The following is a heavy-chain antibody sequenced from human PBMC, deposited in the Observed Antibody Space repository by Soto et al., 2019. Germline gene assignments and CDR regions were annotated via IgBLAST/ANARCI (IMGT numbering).Heavy chain of an antibody. CDR1: DFAFSNYG. CDR2: IWYEGTNM. J-gene: IGHJ4*02. D-gene: IGHD2-15*01. CDR3: VRGGSCRGGSCYPNLDFYGDYEGFDY. V-gene: IGHV3-33*01. Sequence: QVQLVESGGGVVQPGGSLRLSCVASDFAFSNYGMHWVRQAPGKGLEWVALIWYEGTNMYYGDSVKGRFTVSRDNSKKTLYLQMNSLRADDTGVYYCVRGGSCRGGSCYPNLDFYGDYEGFDYWGQGTLVTVSS.